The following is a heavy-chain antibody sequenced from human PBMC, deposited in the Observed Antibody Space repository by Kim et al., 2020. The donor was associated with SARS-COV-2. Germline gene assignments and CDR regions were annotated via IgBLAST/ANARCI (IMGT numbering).Heavy chain of an antibody. Sequence: GGSLRLSCTASGFTFGDYAMSWVRQAPGKGLEWVGFIRSKAYGGTTEYAASVKGRFTISRDDTKSIAYLQMNSLKTEDTAGYYCTRDLIFAGFGVLDYWGQGTLVTVSS. CDR2: IRSKAYGGTT. CDR3: TRDLIFAGFGVLDY. CDR1: GFTFGDYA. J-gene: IGHJ4*02. D-gene: IGHD3-10*01. V-gene: IGHV3-49*04.